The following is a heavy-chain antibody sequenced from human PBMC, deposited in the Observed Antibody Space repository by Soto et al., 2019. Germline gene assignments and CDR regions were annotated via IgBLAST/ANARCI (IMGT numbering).Heavy chain of an antibody. D-gene: IGHD3-22*01. CDR2: ISGRSNTI. V-gene: IGHV3-48*01. Sequence: PGGSLRLSCVASGFTFSDYNMNWVRQAPWKGLEWVSFISGRSNTIYYADSVKGRFTISRDNAKNSLYLLMNSLRAEDTAVYYCTREGDGSGFFSDFWGQGALVTVSS. J-gene: IGHJ4*02. CDR1: GFTFSDYN. CDR3: TREGDGSGFFSDF.